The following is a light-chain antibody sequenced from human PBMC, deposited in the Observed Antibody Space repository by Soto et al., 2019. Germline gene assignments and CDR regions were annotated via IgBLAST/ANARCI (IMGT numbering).Light chain of an antibody. CDR3: KKYNSAPLT. V-gene: IGKV1-27*01. J-gene: IGKJ4*01. Sequence: DIQMTQSPSSLSASVGDRVTITCRASQVINNYLAWYQQRPGKVPKPLIYAASTLQSGVPSRFSGSGSGTDFPLTISSRQPEDVATYYCKKYNSAPLTLGGGTKVNIK. CDR1: QVINNY. CDR2: AAS.